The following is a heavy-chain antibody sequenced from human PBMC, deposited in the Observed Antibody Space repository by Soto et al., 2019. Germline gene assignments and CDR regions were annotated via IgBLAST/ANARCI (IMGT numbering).Heavy chain of an antibody. D-gene: IGHD3-10*01. CDR2: MNPNSGNT. CDR1: GYTFTSYD. J-gene: IGHJ6*03. Sequence: GASVKVSCKASGYTFTSYDINWVRQATGQGLEWMGWMNPNSGNTGYAQKFQGRVTMTRNTSISTAYMELRSLRSDDTAVYYCARDDVMVRGHYHYMDVWGKGTTVTVSS. CDR3: ARDDVMVRGHYHYMDV. V-gene: IGHV1-8*01.